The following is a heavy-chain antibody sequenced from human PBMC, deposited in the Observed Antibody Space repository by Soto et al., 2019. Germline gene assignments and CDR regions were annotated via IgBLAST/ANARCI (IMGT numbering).Heavy chain of an antibody. CDR2: ISSGSSSI. CDR1: GFTFSRYT. V-gene: IGHV3-21*02. CDR3: ARIDGSGY. D-gene: IGHD2-15*01. Sequence: EVQLVESGGGLVKPGGSLRLSCAASGFTFSRYTINWVRQAPGKGLEWVSSISSGSSSIYYADSVRSRFTISRDNARNSLYLQMNSLRLEDTAVYYCARIDGSGYWDQGTLVTVSS. J-gene: IGHJ4*02.